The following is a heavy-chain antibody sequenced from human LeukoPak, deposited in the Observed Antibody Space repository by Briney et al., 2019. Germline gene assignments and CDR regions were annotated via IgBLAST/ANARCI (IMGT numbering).Heavy chain of an antibody. CDR1: GFTFNNAW. Sequence: PGGSLRLSCATSGFTFNNAWMSWVRQAPGKGLEWVGRIKRKTDGGTIDYAAPVKGRFSISRDDSKNTLYLQMNSLQIEDTAAYYCCCYDGTGLRYWGQGTLVTVSS. D-gene: IGHD3-22*01. V-gene: IGHV3-15*01. J-gene: IGHJ4*02. CDR3: CCYDGTGLRY. CDR2: IKRKTDGGTI.